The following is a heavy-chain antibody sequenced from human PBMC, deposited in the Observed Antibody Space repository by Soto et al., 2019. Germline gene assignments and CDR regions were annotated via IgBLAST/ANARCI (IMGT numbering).Heavy chain of an antibody. CDR2: IFSNDEK. V-gene: IGHV2-26*01. J-gene: IGHJ6*03. CDR3: ARILFGRSVAGGYFYMDV. D-gene: IGHD6-19*01. CDR1: GFSLSNGKVG. Sequence: SGPTLVNPTETLTLTCTVSGFSLSNGKVGVSWIRQPPGKALEWLAHIFSNDEKSYRTSLESRLTISEDTSKSQVVLTMTNVDPVDTATYYCARILFGRSVAGGYFYMDVWGKGTTVTVSS.